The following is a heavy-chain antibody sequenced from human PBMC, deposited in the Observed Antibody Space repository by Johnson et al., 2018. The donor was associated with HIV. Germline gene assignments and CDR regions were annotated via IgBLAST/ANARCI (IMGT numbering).Heavy chain of an antibody. Sequence: VQLVESGGGLVKPGGSLRLSCAASGFSFSDYYMSWIRQAPGKGLVWVSRINSDGSSTSYADSVKGRFTISRDNAKNTLYLQMNSLRAEDTAVYYCARDRGGLATADAFDIWGQGTMVTVSS. CDR1: GFSFSDYY. J-gene: IGHJ3*02. CDR2: INSDGSST. CDR3: ARDRGGLATADAFDI. D-gene: IGHD3-10*01. V-gene: IGHV3-74*01.